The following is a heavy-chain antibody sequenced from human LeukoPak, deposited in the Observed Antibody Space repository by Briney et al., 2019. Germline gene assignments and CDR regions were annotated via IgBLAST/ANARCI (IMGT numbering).Heavy chain of an antibody. Sequence: ASVKVSCKASGYTFTGYYMHWVRQAPGQGLEWMGWINPNSSGTNYAQKFQGRVTMTRDTSISTAYMELSRLRSDDTAVYYCASSGMVHAQKGSSWYGGLDPWGQGTLVTVSS. J-gene: IGHJ5*02. D-gene: IGHD6-13*01. V-gene: IGHV1-2*02. CDR2: INPNSSGT. CDR1: GYTFTGYY. CDR3: ASSGMVHAQKGSSWYGGLDP.